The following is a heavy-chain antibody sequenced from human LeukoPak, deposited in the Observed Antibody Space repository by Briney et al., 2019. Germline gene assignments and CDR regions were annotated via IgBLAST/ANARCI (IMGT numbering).Heavy chain of an antibody. CDR1: AGTFSSYA. CDR3: ALTTEQYYYDY. CDR2: IIPIFGTA. J-gene: IGHJ4*02. V-gene: IGHV1-69*05. D-gene: IGHD1/OR15-1a*01. Sequence: ASVKVSCKASAGTFSSYAISWVRQAPGQGLEWMGRIIPIFGTANYAQKFQGRVTITTDEYTSTAYMELSSLRSEDTAVYYCALTTEQYYYDYWGQGTLVTVSS.